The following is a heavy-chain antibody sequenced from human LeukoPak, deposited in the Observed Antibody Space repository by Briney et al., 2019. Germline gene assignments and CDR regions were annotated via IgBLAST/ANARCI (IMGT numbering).Heavy chain of an antibody. CDR3: ARVKDDSRGRPFDY. CDR2: ISSSSSYT. CDR1: GFTFSDYY. V-gene: IGHV3-11*06. Sequence: GGSLRLSCAASGFTFSDYYMSWIRQAPGKGLEWVSYISSSSSYTNYADSVKGRFTISRDNAKNSLYLQMNSLRAEDTAVYYCARVKDDSRGRPFDYWGQGTLVTVSS. D-gene: IGHD3-22*01. J-gene: IGHJ4*02.